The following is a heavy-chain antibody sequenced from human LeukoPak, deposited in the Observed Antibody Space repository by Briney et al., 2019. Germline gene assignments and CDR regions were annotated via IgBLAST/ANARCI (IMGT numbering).Heavy chain of an antibody. CDR3: ARGSRRLIVTTDLNWFDP. CDR2: IKQDGSEK. V-gene: IGHV3-7*01. J-gene: IGHJ5*02. D-gene: IGHD4-17*01. CDR1: GFTFSSYP. Sequence: PGGSLRLSCAASGFTFSSYPMSWVRQAPGKGLEWVANIKQDGSEKYYVDSVKGRFTISRDNAKNSLYLQMNSLRAEDTAVYYCARGSRRLIVTTDLNWFDPWGQGTLVTVSS.